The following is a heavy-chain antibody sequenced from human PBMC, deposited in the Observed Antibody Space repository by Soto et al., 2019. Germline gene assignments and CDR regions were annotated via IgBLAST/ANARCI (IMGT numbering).Heavy chain of an antibody. J-gene: IGHJ4*02. CDR1: GFTFSSYA. Sequence: GGSLRLSCAASGFTFSSYAMSWVRQAPRKGLEWVSAISGSGGSTYYADSVKGRFTISRDNSKNTLYLQMNSLRAEDTAVYYCAKVVSRGYYPYYFDYWGQGTLVTVSS. CDR3: AKVVSRGYYPYYFDY. D-gene: IGHD3-22*01. CDR2: ISGSGGST. V-gene: IGHV3-23*01.